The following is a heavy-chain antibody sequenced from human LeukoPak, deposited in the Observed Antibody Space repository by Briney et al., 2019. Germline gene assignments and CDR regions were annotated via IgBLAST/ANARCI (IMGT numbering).Heavy chain of an antibody. V-gene: IGHV3-23*01. CDR2: ISGSGGST. J-gene: IGHJ6*03. Sequence: PGGSLRLSCAASGFTFSSYTMSWVRQAPGKGLEWVSAISGSGGSTYYADSVKGRFTISRDNSKNTLYLQMNSLRAEDTAVYYCADGKGDDFWSGYQYYMDVWGKGTTVTVSS. D-gene: IGHD3-3*01. CDR1: GFTFSSYT. CDR3: ADGKGDDFWSGYQYYMDV.